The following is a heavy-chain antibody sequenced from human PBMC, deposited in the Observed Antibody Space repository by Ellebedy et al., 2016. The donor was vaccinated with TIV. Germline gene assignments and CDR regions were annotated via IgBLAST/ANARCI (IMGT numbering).Heavy chain of an antibody. D-gene: IGHD3-16*01. CDR3: ARVRGTYAYGMDV. V-gene: IGHV3-48*02. CDR2: IGTTGNTV. Sequence: PGGSLRLSCAASGLTFSSHSMNWVRQAPGKGLEWVSCIGTTGNTVYYADSVKGRFTIARDNAMNSLYFEMTSLRDEDTAVYYCARVRGTYAYGMDVWGQGTTVTVSS. J-gene: IGHJ6*02. CDR1: GLTFSSHS.